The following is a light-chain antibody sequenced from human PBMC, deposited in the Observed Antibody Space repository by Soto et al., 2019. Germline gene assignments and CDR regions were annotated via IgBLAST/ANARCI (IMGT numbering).Light chain of an antibody. V-gene: IGKV3-15*01. J-gene: IGKJ2*01. Sequence: ETVMTQSPATLSVSPGERATLSCRASQSISSDLAWYQQKPGQAPRLLIYGASTTATGIPGRFSGSGSGREFTLPISSLQSEDFAVYYCQQYNNWPRTFGQGTKLEIK. CDR2: GAS. CDR3: QQYNNWPRT. CDR1: QSISSD.